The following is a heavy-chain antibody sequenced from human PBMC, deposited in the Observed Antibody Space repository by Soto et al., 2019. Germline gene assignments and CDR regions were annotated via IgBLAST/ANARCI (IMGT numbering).Heavy chain of an antibody. J-gene: IGHJ6*03. CDR2: INHSGST. CDR3: ARGFHSYYYYMDV. Sequence: SETLSLTCAVYGGSFSGYYWSWIRQPPGKGLEWIGEINHSGSTNYNPSLKSRVTISVGTSKNQFSLKLSSVTAADTAVYYCARGFHSYYYYMDVWGKGTTVTVSS. V-gene: IGHV4-34*01. CDR1: GGSFSGYY.